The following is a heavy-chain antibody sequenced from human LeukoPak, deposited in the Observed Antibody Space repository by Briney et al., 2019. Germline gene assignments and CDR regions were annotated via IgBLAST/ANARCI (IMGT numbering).Heavy chain of an antibody. V-gene: IGHV1-18*01. D-gene: IGHD1-26*01. CDR3: ARGSIVGATFDYFDY. J-gene: IGHJ4*02. CDR1: GYTFTSYG. CDR2: IITDSGST. Sequence: ASVKVSCKASGYTFTSYGISWVRQAPGQGLEWMGWIITDSGSTNYAQKFQGRVTLTTDTSTSTVYMDLRSLRSDDTAVYYCARGSIVGATFDYFDYWGQGTLVTVSS.